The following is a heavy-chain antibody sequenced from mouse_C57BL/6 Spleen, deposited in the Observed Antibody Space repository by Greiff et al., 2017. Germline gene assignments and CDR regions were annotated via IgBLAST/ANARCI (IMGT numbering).Heavy chain of an antibody. J-gene: IGHJ3*01. Sequence: DVQLVESGEGLVKPGGSLKLSCAASGFTFSSYAMSWVRQTPEKRLEWVAYISSGGDYIYYADTVKGRFTISRDNARNTLYLQMSSLKSEDTAMYYCTREGTPDAWFAYWGQGTLVTVSA. V-gene: IGHV5-9-1*02. CDR3: TREGTPDAWFAY. CDR2: ISSGGDYI. CDR1: GFTFSSYA. D-gene: IGHD2-14*01.